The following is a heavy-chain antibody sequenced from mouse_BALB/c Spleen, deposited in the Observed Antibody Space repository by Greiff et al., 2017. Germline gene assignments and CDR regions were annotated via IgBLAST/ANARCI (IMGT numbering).Heavy chain of an antibody. Sequence: VQGVESGAELAKPGASVKMSCKASGYTFTSYWMHWVKQRPGQGLEWIGYINPSTGYTEYNQKFKDKATLTADKSSSTAYMQLSSLTSEDSAVYYCARGRYPDYWGQGTTLTVSS. J-gene: IGHJ2*01. D-gene: IGHD2-14*01. CDR1: GYTFTSYW. CDR2: INPSTGYT. CDR3: ARGRYPDY. V-gene: IGHV1-7*01.